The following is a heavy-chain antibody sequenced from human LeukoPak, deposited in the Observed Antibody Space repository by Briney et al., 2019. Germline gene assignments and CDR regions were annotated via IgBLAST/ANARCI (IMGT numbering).Heavy chain of an antibody. CDR2: INHSGST. V-gene: IGHV4-34*01. CDR1: GGSFSGYY. CDR3: ARALLSSYYMDV. Sequence: SETLSLTCAVYGGSFSGYYWSWIRQPPGKGLEWIGEINHSGSTNYNPSLKSRVTISVDTSKNQLSLKLSSVTAADTAVYYCARALLSSYYMDVWGKGTTVTVSS. J-gene: IGHJ6*03.